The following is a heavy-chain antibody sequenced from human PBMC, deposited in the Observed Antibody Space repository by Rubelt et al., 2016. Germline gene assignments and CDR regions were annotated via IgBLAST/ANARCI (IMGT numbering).Heavy chain of an antibody. D-gene: IGHD1-1*01. CDR3: VKENAYRSRLFDY. CDR1: GFTFSSYS. Sequence: GGSLRLSCAASGFTFSSYSMNWVRQAPGKGLEWVSTISGSSDNTFYADSVRGRFTISRDNSKNTLYLQMNSLRAEDTAIYYCVKENAYRSRLFDYWGQGTLVTVSS. J-gene: IGHJ4*02. CDR2: ISGSSDNT. V-gene: IGHV3-23*01.